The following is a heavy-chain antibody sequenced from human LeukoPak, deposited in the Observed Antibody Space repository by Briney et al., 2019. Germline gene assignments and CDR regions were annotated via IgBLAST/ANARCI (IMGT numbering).Heavy chain of an antibody. D-gene: IGHD3-22*01. CDR1: GFTFSSYA. CDR3: ARDSTLLYYYDSSGVGAFDI. J-gene: IGHJ3*02. V-gene: IGHV3-23*01. CDR2: ISGSGGST. Sequence: PGGSLRLSCAASGFTFSSYAMSWVRQAPGKGLEWVSAISGSGGSTYYADSVKGRFTISRDNSKNTLYLQMNSLRAEDTAVYYCARDSTLLYYYDSSGVGAFDIWGQGTMVTVSS.